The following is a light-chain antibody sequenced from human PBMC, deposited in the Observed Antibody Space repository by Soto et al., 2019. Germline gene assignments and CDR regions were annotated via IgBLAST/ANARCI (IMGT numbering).Light chain of an antibody. Sequence: IWMTQSPSLLSASTGDRITITCRASQGISNYLAWYQQKPGRLPKLLLFGASTLQSGVPARFSGSGSGTLFTLTINGLLPEDVATYYCQKYDRAPFTFGPGTKVDIK. V-gene: IGKV1-27*01. CDR3: QKYDRAPFT. J-gene: IGKJ3*01. CDR1: QGISNY. CDR2: GAS.